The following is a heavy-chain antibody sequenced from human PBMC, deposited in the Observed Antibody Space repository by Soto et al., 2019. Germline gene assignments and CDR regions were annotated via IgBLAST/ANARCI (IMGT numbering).Heavy chain of an antibody. CDR2: INAGNGNT. V-gene: IGHV1-3*01. CDR3: ARWGRGYSGYDYFSDAFDI. Sequence: ASVKVSCKASGYTFTSYAMHWVRQAPGQRLEWMGWINAGNGNTKYSQKFQGRVTITRDTSASTAYMELSSLRSEDTAVYYCARWGRGYSGYDYFSDAFDIWCQGTMVTVSS. CDR1: GYTFTSYA. D-gene: IGHD5-12*01. J-gene: IGHJ3*02.